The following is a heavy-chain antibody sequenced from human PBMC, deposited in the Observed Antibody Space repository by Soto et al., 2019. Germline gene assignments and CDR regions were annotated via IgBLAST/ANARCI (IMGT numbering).Heavy chain of an antibody. CDR3: AKDVVVKGLDY. CDR2: ISYDGSNK. J-gene: IGHJ4*02. Sequence: QVQLVESGGGVVQPGRSLRLSCAASGFTFSSYGMHWVRQAPGKGLEWVAVISYDGSNKYYADSVKGRFTISRDNSKNPLYLQMNSLRAEDTAVYYCAKDVVVKGLDYWGQGTLVTVSS. V-gene: IGHV3-30*18. D-gene: IGHD2-21*01. CDR1: GFTFSSYG.